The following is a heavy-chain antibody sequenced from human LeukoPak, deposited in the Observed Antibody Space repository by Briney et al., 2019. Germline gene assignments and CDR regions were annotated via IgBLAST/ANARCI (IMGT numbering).Heavy chain of an antibody. CDR1: GLTFSSYW. D-gene: IGHD5-18*01. J-gene: IGHJ4*02. Sequence: GGSLRLSCAASGLTFSSYWMFWVRQAPGKGLVWVSRIHSDGSSTAYADSVKGRCTISRDSAKNTLYLQMNTLRGEDTAVYYCAIRRGYTFGDDFWGQGTLVTVSS. CDR2: IHSDGSST. CDR3: AIRRGYTFGDDF. V-gene: IGHV3-74*03.